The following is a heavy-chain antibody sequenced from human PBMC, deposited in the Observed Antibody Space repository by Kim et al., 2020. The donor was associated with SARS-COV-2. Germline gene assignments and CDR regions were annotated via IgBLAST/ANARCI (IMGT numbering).Heavy chain of an antibody. J-gene: IGHJ5*02. V-gene: IGHV4-39*01. CDR1: GGSISSSSYY. D-gene: IGHD6-19*01. CDR3: ARLLVAVAGGNWFDP. CDR2: IYYSGST. Sequence: SETLSLTCTVSGGSISSSSYYWGWIRQPPGKGLEWIGSIYYSGSTYYNPSLKSRVTISVDTSKNQFSLKLSSVTAADTAVYYCARLLVAVAGGNWFDPWGQGTLVTVSS.